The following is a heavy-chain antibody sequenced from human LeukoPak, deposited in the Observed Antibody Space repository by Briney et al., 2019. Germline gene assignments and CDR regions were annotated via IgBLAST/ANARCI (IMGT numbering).Heavy chain of an antibody. CDR3: ARETGSYGCFDY. D-gene: IGHD1-26*01. Sequence: ASVKVSCKASGYTFTSYYMHRVRQAPGQGLEWMGIINPSGGSTSYAQKFQGRVTMTRATSTSTVYMELSSLRSEDTAVYYCARETGSYGCFDYWGQGTLVTVSS. CDR1: GYTFTSYY. V-gene: IGHV1-46*01. J-gene: IGHJ4*02. CDR2: INPSGGST.